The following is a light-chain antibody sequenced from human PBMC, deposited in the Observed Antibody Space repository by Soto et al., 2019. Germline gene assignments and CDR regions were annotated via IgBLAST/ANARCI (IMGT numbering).Light chain of an antibody. V-gene: IGKV3-20*01. CDR1: QSVSSSY. J-gene: IGKJ1*01. Sequence: EIVLTQSPGTLSLSPGERATLSCRASQSVSSSYLAWYQQKPGQAPRLLIYGASSRATGIPDRFSGSGSGTEFTLLISRLEPEDFAVYYCQQYGSSPGTFGQGTKVDIK. CDR3: QQYGSSPGT. CDR2: GAS.